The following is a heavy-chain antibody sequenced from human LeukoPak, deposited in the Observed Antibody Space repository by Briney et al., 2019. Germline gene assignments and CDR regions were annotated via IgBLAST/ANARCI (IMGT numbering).Heavy chain of an antibody. CDR1: GFTFSSYE. CDR2: ISSSGSTI. V-gene: IGHV3-48*03. Sequence: GGSLRLSCAASGFTFSSYEMNWVRQAPGKGLEWVSYISSSGSTIYYADSAKGRFTISRDNSKNTLYLQMNSLRAEDTAVYYCARRAGAYSHPYDYWGQGTLVTVSS. D-gene: IGHD4/OR15-4a*01. CDR3: ARRAGAYSHPYDY. J-gene: IGHJ4*02.